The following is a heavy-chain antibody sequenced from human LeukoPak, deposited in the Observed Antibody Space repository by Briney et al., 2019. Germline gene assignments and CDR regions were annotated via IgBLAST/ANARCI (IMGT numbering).Heavy chain of an antibody. J-gene: IGHJ4*02. Sequence: PGGSLRLSCAAPGFTFSSYSMNWVRQAPGKGLEWVSYISSSSSTIYYADSVKGRFTISRDNAKNSLYLQMNSLRAEDTAVYYCARILRSGSYYGPFDYWAREPWSPSPQ. V-gene: IGHV3-48*01. CDR2: ISSSSSTI. CDR1: GFTFSSYS. CDR3: ARILRSGSYYGPFDY. D-gene: IGHD3-10*02.